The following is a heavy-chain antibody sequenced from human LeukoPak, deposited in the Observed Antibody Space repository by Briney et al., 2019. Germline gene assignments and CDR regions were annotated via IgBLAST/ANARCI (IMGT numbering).Heavy chain of an antibody. CDR1: GGSFSGYY. CDR3: ARRGYCSSTSCFDPITATKRGWFDP. J-gene: IGHJ5*02. CDR2: INHSGST. Sequence: PSETLSLTCAVYGGSFSGYYWSWIRQPPGKGLEWIGEINHSGSTNYNPSLKSRVTISVDTSKNQFSLKLSSVTAADTAVYYCARRGYCSSTSCFDPITATKRGWFDPWGQGTLVTVSS. D-gene: IGHD2-2*01. V-gene: IGHV4-34*01.